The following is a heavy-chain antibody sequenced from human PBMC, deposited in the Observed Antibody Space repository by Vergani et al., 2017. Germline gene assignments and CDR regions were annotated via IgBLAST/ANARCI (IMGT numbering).Heavy chain of an antibody. J-gene: IGHJ3*02. CDR3: AKGGTASSNDAFDI. CDR2: ISWNSGSI. D-gene: IGHD1-26*01. CDR1: GFTFDDYA. V-gene: IGHV3-9*01. Sequence: EVQLVESGGGLVQPGRSLRLSCAASGFTFDDYAMHWVRQAPGKGLEWVSGISWNSGSIGYADSVKGRFTISRDKAKNSLYLQMTSLRAEDTALYYCAKGGTASSNDAFDIWGQGTMVTVSS.